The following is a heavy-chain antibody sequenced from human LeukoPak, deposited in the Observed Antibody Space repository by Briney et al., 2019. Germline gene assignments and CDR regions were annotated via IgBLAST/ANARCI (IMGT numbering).Heavy chain of an antibody. J-gene: IGHJ6*03. D-gene: IGHD6-13*01. CDR2: IWYDGSNK. V-gene: IGHV3-33*01. CDR3: ARAVAAGRRYDYYYMDV. Sequence: PVRSLRLSCAASGFTFSRYGMHWVRQAPGKGLEWGALIWYDGSNKYYADSVKGRFTISRDNSKNTLYLQMNSLRAEDTAVYYCARAVAAGRRYDYYYMDVWGKGTTVTVSS. CDR1: GFTFSRYG.